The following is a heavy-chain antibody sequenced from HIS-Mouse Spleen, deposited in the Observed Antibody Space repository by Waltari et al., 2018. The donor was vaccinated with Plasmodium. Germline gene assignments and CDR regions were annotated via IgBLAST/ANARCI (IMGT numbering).Heavy chain of an antibody. CDR1: GFTVSSHY. Sequence: EVQLVETGGGLIQPGGSLRLSCSASGFTVSSHYLSWVRHAPGKGREWVSVIYSGGSTYYADSVKGRFTISRDNSKNTLYLQMNSLRAEDTAVYYCARAAIAWGSPYYFDYWGQGTLVTVSS. J-gene: IGHJ4*02. CDR3: ARAAIAWGSPYYFDY. V-gene: IGHV3-53*02. D-gene: IGHD7-27*01. CDR2: IYSGGST.